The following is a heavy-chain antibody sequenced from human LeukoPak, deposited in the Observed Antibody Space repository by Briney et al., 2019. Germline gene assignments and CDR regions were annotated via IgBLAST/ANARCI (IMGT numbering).Heavy chain of an antibody. D-gene: IGHD3-10*01. Sequence: PGGSLRLSCAASGFTFNDYEMNWVRQAPGKGLEWISYISRSGSSIYYADSVQGRFTISRDNAKNSLYLQMNSLRAEDTAVYYCARLELSTMVRGDPFDYWGQGTLVTVPS. CDR1: GFTFNDYE. CDR2: ISRSGSSI. CDR3: ARLELSTMVRGDPFDY. V-gene: IGHV3-48*03. J-gene: IGHJ4*02.